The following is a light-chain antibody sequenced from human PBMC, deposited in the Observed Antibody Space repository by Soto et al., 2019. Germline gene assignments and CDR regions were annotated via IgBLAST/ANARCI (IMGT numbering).Light chain of an antibody. CDR1: QSVLYSSNNKNY. J-gene: IGKJ2*01. CDR3: QHYYDVPYT. CDR2: WAS. V-gene: IGKV4-1*01. Sequence: DIVMTQSPDSLAVSLGERATINCKSSQSVLYSSNNKNYLAWFQQKPGQPPKLLIYWASTRESGVPDRFSGSGYGTDFTLTVSSMQAEDVAVYYCQHYYDVPYTFGQVTKLEIK.